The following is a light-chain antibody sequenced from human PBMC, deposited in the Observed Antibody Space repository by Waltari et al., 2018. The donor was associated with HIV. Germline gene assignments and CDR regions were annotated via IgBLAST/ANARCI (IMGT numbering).Light chain of an antibody. J-gene: IGLJ2*01. CDR1: SDHVGGYNY. CDR3: SSYTSSSTRV. CDR2: EVS. Sequence: QPALTQPASAAGPPGQSITISCTGTSDHVGGYNYVHWYQQHPGKAPKLMIYEVSNRPSGVSNRFSGSKSGNTASLTISGLQAEDEADYYCSSYTSSSTRVFGGGTKLTVL. V-gene: IGLV2-14*01.